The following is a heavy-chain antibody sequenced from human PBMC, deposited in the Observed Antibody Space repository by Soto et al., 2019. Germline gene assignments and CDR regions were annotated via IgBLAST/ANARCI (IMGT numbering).Heavy chain of an antibody. D-gene: IGHD1-26*01. Sequence: QVQLVQSGAEVKKPGASVKVSCKASGYIFTHYGFSWVRQAPGQGLEWMGWISAYNGKTNFAQDFQGRLTMTTDTSTNTAYMELRSLTSADTALYYCARWADSVDWPPGVDYWGQGTLVTVSS. CDR2: ISAYNGKT. J-gene: IGHJ4*02. CDR1: GYIFTHYG. CDR3: ARWADSVDWPPGVDY. V-gene: IGHV1-18*01.